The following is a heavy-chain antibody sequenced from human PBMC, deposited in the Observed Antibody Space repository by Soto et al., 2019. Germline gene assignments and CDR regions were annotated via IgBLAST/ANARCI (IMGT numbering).Heavy chain of an antibody. CDR2: ISYDGSNK. CDR3: AKGGRRHYYGMDA. Sequence: QVQFVESGGGGVHPGRALRLSCGASGFTCSNYGIHWVRQAPGKWLEWVSVISYDGSNKNYADFVNGRFHIYRDNSKNTRYLQMNSLRNEDTAVYDCAKGGRRHYYGMDAWGQGTTVTVSS. V-gene: IGHV3-30*18. J-gene: IGHJ6*02. D-gene: IGHD3-16*01. CDR1: GFTCSNYG.